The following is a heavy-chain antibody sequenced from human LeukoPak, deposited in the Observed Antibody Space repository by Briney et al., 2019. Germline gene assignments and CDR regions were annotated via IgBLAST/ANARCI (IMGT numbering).Heavy chain of an antibody. D-gene: IGHD6-6*01. V-gene: IGHV1-69*13. J-gene: IGHJ4*02. Sequence: ASVKVSCKASGGTFISYAISWVRQAPGQGLEWMGGIIPIFGTANYAQKFQGRVTITADESTSTAYMELSSLRSEDTAVYYCARGGYSSSSISLWYYFDYWGQGTLVTVSS. CDR3: ARGGYSSSSISLWYYFDY. CDR2: IIPIFGTA. CDR1: GGTFISYA.